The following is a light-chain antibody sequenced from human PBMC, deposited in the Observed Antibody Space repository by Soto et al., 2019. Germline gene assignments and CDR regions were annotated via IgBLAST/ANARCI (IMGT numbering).Light chain of an antibody. CDR2: DVD. CDR1: SSDIGGYDY. J-gene: IGLJ3*02. Sequence: QSALTQPASVSGSPGQSITISCSGTSSDIGGYDYVCWYQKHPGKVPKLLIYDVDQRPSGASIRFSGSKSGNTASLTISGLQAEDEADYYCSSYTSGNSILLFGGGTKLTVL. CDR3: SSYTSGNSILL. V-gene: IGLV2-14*03.